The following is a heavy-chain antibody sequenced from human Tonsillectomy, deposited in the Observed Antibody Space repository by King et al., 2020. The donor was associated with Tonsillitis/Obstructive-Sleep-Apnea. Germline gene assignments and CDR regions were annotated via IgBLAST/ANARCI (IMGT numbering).Heavy chain of an antibody. Sequence: VQLQESGPGLVKPSETLSLTCTVSGGSISSYYWSWIRQPPGKGLEWVGYIYYTGSTNYNPSLKSRVTISLDMSQNQFSLKLTSVTAADTAVYYCASHLLKTTSVGFDYWGQGTLVTVSS. V-gene: IGHV4-59*08. CDR3: ASHLLKTTSVGFDY. J-gene: IGHJ4*02. D-gene: IGHD4-11*01. CDR2: IYYTGST. CDR1: GGSISSYY.